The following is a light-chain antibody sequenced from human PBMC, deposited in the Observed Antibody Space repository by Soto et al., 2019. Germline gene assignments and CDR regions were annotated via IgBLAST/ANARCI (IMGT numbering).Light chain of an antibody. CDR2: DDN. V-gene: IGLV1-51*01. Sequence: QSVLTQPPSVSAAPGQKVTISCSGSSSNIGGNSVSWYQQLPGTAPKLLIYDDNKRPSGIPDRFSGSKSGTSATLGITGFQTGDEADYYCGSWDSSLSDYVFGIGTKVTVL. CDR3: GSWDSSLSDYV. CDR1: SSNIGGNS. J-gene: IGLJ1*01.